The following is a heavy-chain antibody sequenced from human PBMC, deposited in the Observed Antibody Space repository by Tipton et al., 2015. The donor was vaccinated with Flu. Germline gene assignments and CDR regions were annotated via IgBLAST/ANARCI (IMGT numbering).Heavy chain of an antibody. D-gene: IGHD3-9*01. J-gene: IGHJ3*02. CDR1: GGSISSGSYY. V-gene: IGHV4-61*02. CDR3: ARVTGYDAFDI. Sequence: TLSLTCTVSGGSISSGSYYWSWIRQPAGKGLDWIGRIYTSGSTNYNPSLKSRVTISVDTSKNQFSLKLSSVTAADTAVYYCARVTGYDAFDIWGQGTMVTVSS. CDR2: IYTSGST.